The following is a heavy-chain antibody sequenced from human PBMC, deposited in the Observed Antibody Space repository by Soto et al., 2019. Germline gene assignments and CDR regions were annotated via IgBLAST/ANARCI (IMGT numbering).Heavy chain of an antibody. CDR2: ISGSDGRT. CDR1: GFTFSSYA. CDR3: AKGVSQYTPLALFDY. V-gene: IGHV3-23*01. D-gene: IGHD5-18*01. Sequence: EVQLLESGGGLVRPGGSLRLSCAASGFTFSSYAMSWVRQAPGKGLEWVSTISGSDGRTYSTDSVKGRFTISRDNSRNTAYLQMYSLIVEDSAVYYCAKGVSQYTPLALFDYWGRGTLVTVSS. J-gene: IGHJ4*02.